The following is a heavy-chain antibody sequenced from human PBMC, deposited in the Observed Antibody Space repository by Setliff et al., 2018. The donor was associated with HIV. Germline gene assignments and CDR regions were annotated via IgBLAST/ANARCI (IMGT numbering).Heavy chain of an antibody. D-gene: IGHD3-10*01. CDR3: ARNFGLSPSGKYYYYYGMDI. CDR2: VNPNSGDA. Sequence: ASVKVSCKASGYTSTGHYLHWVRQAPGQGLEWLGWVNPNSGDAIYAQNFQGRVTMTRDTSINAAYMELRGLRSDDTAVYYCARNFGLSPSGKYYYYYGMDIWGQGTTVTVSS. J-gene: IGHJ6*02. CDR1: GYTSTGHY. V-gene: IGHV1-2*02.